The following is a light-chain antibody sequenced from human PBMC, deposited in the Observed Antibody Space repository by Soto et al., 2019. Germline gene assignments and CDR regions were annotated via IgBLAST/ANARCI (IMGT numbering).Light chain of an antibody. CDR1: QSISSW. J-gene: IGKJ1*01. CDR3: QQYNSYWT. CDR2: KAS. Sequence: DIQMTQSPSTLSASVGDRVTITCRASQSISSWLAWYQQKPGKAPKLLIYKASSFESGVPSRFSGSGSGTEFTLTISNLQPDDFATYYCQQYNSYWTFGQGTKVEIK. V-gene: IGKV1-5*03.